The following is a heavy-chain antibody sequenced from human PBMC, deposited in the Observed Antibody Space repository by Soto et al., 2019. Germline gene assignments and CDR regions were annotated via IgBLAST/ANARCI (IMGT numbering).Heavy chain of an antibody. Sequence: QVQLQQWGAGLLKPSETLSLTCAVYGGSFSGYYWSWIRQPPGKGLEWIGEINHSGSTNYNPSLKSRVTISVDTSKNQFSLKLSSVTAADTAVYYCARLRGAPDFYYYYMDVWGKGTTVTVSS. CDR2: INHSGST. V-gene: IGHV4-34*01. CDR1: GGSFSGYY. D-gene: IGHD3-3*01. CDR3: ARLRGAPDFYYYYMDV. J-gene: IGHJ6*03.